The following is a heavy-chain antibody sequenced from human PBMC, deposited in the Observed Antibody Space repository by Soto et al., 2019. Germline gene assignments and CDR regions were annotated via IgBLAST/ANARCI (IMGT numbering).Heavy chain of an antibody. CDR3: AKDLYLFDY. CDR2: ISGSGGSK. V-gene: IGHV3-23*01. J-gene: IGHJ4*02. CDR1: GFTLSTYA. Sequence: EVQLLESGGGLVQPGGSLRLSCAASGFTLSTYAMSWVRQAPGKGLEWVSGISGSGGSKYYADSVKGRFTISRDNSKNTLDLQMNSLRAEDTAVYYCAKDLYLFDYWGQGPLVTVSS.